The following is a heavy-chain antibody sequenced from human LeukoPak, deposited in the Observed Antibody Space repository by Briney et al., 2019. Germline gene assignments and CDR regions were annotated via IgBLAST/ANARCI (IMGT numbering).Heavy chain of an antibody. V-gene: IGHV4-59*08. J-gene: IGHJ2*01. Sequence: SETLSLTCTVSGGSISSYYWSWIRQPPGKGLEWIGYIYYSGSTNYNPSLKSRVTISVDTSKNQFSLKLSSVTAADTAVYYCAGRYYDSSGYYSYWYFDLWGRGTLVTVSS. CDR1: GGSISSYY. CDR2: IYYSGST. CDR3: AGRYYDSSGYYSYWYFDL. D-gene: IGHD3-22*01.